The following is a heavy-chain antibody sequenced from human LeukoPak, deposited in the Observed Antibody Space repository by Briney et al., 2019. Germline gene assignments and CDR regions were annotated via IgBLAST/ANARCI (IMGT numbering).Heavy chain of an antibody. CDR3: ASPYRGSYFDY. J-gene: IGHJ4*02. CDR2: INSDGSST. D-gene: IGHD1-26*01. V-gene: IGHV3-74*01. CDR1: GFTFSSYA. Sequence: GGSLRLSCAASGFTFSSYAMSWVRQAPGKGLVWVSRINSDGSSTSYADSVKGRFTISRDNAKNTLYLQMNSLRAEDTAVYYCASPYRGSYFDYWGQGTLVTVSS.